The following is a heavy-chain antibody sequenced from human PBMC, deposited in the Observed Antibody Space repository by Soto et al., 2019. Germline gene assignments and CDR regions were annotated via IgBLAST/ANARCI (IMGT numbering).Heavy chain of an antibody. V-gene: IGHV3-21*01. CDR3: IGGDYDRYYYYGLDV. CDR2: MSSDSTYI. Sequence: DVQLVDSGGGLVKPGGSLRLSCAGSEFTFSDYSMNWVRQAPGKGLEWASSMSSDSTYIYYADSVKGRFTISRDNAKNTQYLQMTCLRVEDTAVYYCIGGDYDRYYYYGLDVWGQGTAVTVSS. J-gene: IGHJ6*02. D-gene: IGHD4-17*01. CDR1: EFTFSDYS.